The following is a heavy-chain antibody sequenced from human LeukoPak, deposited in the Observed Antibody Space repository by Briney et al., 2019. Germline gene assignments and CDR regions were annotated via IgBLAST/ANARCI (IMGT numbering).Heavy chain of an antibody. J-gene: IGHJ4*02. D-gene: IGHD3-10*01. V-gene: IGHV3-30*18. CDR2: ISDDGNNK. CDR3: AKGGPHYGSGSYYAFDY. CDR1: GFTFTNFA. Sequence: GGSLRLSCAASGFTFTNFAMHWVRQAPGKGLEWVTVISDDGNNKYFADSVKGRFTISRDNSKNTLYLQMNSLRAEDTAVYYCAKGGPHYGSGSYYAFDYWGQGTLVTVSS.